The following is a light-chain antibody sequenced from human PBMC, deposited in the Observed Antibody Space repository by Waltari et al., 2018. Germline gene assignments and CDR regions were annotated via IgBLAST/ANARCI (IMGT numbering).Light chain of an antibody. CDR2: RSD. J-gene: IGLJ3*02. CDR3: AAWDDSLHGHWV. Sequence: QSVLTQPPSASGPPGQRVTISCSGSPSNIGSNLVNWYQQLPGKAPKLLIYRSDQRPAGVPDRFSGSKSGSSASLAISGLQSEDEADYYCAAWDDSLHGHWVFGGGTKVTVL. CDR1: PSNIGSNL. V-gene: IGLV1-44*01.